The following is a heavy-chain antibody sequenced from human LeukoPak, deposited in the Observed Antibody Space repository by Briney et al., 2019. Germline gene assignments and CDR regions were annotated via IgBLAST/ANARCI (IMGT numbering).Heavy chain of an antibody. J-gene: IGHJ4*02. V-gene: IGHV3-30*18. D-gene: IGHD3-10*01. CDR3: AKGYGSGSYNIDY. CDR1: GFTFSSYG. CDR2: ISYDGSNK. Sequence: GGSLRLSCAASGFTFSSYGMHWVRHAPGNGLEWVTFISYDGSNKYYADSVKGRFTISRDNSKNTLYLQLNSLRVEDTAAFYCAKGYGSGSYNIDYWGQGTLVTVSS.